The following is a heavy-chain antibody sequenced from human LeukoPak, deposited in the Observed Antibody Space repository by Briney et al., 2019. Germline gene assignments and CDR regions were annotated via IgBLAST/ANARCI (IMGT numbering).Heavy chain of an antibody. Sequence: GGSLRLSCAASGFTFSSYWMSWVRQAPGKGLEWVANIKQDESEKYYVDSVKGRFTISRDNAKNSLYLQMNSLRAEDTAVYYCARGPGGNWKDFDYWGQGTLVTVSS. CDR1: GFTFSSYW. CDR3: ARGPGGNWKDFDY. CDR2: IKQDESEK. J-gene: IGHJ4*02. D-gene: IGHD1-20*01. V-gene: IGHV3-7*01.